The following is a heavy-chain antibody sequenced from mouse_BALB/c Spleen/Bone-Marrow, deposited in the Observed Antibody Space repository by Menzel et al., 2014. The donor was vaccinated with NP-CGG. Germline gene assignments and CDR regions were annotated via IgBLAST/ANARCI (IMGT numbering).Heavy chain of an antibody. CDR1: GYTFTSYW. V-gene: IGHV1-7*01. CDR2: INPSTGYT. CDR3: ARGGFAGAWFAY. J-gene: IGHJ3*01. D-gene: IGHD1-1*02. Sequence: QVQLQQPGAELAKPGASVKMSCKASGYTFTSYWMHWVKQRPGQGLGWIGYINPSTGYTEYNQKFKDKATLTADKSSSTAYMQLSSLTSEDSAVYYCARGGFAGAWFAYWGQGTLVTVSA.